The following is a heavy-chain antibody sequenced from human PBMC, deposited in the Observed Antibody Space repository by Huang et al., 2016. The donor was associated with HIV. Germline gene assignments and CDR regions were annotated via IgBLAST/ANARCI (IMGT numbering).Heavy chain of an antibody. D-gene: IGHD1-26*01. Sequence: QVQLVESGGGLVKPGGSLRLSCAASGFTFSDYYMSWIRQGPGKRVEWVSYISSSGRDIYYTDSVKGRFTISRDNAKNSLYLQMNSLRAEDTAVYYCARSSGELGAPHNWGQGTLVTVSS. J-gene: IGHJ4*02. CDR1: GFTFSDYY. CDR2: ISSSGRDI. CDR3: ARSSGELGAPHN. V-gene: IGHV3-11*01.